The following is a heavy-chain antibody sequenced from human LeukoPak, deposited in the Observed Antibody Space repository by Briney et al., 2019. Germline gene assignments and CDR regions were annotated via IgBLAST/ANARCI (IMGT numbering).Heavy chain of an antibody. CDR3: ASTGEGLRYGYGCGFNY. CDR1: GFTVSSTY. CDR2: TYYDGTT. V-gene: IGHV3-53*01. D-gene: IGHD5-18*01. Sequence: GGSLRLSCAGSGFTVSSTYMSWVRQAPGKGLEWVSTTYYDGTTYSGDSVKGRFSISRDNSKNTLYLQMTSLRAEDTAVYYCASTGEGLRYGYGCGFNYWGQGTLVTVSS. J-gene: IGHJ4*02.